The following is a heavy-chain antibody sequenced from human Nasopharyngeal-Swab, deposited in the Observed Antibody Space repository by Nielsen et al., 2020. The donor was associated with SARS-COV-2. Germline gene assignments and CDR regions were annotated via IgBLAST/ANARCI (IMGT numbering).Heavy chain of an antibody. J-gene: IGHJ6*02. D-gene: IGHD2-2*02. Sequence: VRQAPGKGLEWVAVIWYDGSNKYYADSVKGRFTTSRDNSKNTLYLQMNSLRAEDTAVYSCARDHVEVMRHCRSTSCYTSGSTVFRRYYAMDVWGQGTTVTVSS. CDR3: ARDHVEVMRHCRSTSCYTSGSTVFRRYYAMDV. CDR2: IWYDGSNK. V-gene: IGHV3-33*01.